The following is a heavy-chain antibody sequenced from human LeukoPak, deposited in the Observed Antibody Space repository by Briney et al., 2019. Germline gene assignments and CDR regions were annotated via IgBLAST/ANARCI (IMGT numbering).Heavy chain of an antibody. CDR1: GFTFATSR. CDR3: VRDRGWYHFDL. V-gene: IGHV3-7*01. Sequence: GGSLRLSCVASGFTFATSRMTWVRQTPGKGLEWVAHIKGDGTTTKYVDSVKGRFTISRDNTKNSLFLQLNSLRAEDTALYYCVRDRGWYHFDLWGQGNLVTVSS. J-gene: IGHJ4*02. D-gene: IGHD3-10*01. CDR2: IKGDGTTT.